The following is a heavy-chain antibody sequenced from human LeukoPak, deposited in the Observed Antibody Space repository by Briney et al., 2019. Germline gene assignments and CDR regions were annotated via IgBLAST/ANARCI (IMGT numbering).Heavy chain of an antibody. V-gene: IGHV4-59*01. CDR2: IHDSGST. D-gene: IGHD2-15*01. J-gene: IGHJ4*02. CDR1: GGSISSYY. Sequence: SETLSLTCTVSGGSISSYYWSWIRQPPGKGLEWIGYIHDSGSTNYNPSLKSRVTISVDTPKNRFSLKLSSVTAADTAVYYCARDRREQYCSGGSCYSALGFLDYWGQGTLVTVSS. CDR3: ARDRREQYCSGGSCYSALGFLDY.